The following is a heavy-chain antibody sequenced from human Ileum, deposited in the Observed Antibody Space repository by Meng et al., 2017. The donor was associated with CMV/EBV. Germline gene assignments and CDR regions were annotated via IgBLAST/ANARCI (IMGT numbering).Heavy chain of an antibody. Sequence: ASVKVSCKASGYTFTGYYMHWVRQAPGQGLEWMGWINPNSGGTNYAQKFQGRVTMTRDTSISTAYMELSRLRSDDTAVYYCARAPYSSGWYGGVKAFDIWGQGKMVTVSS. CDR2: INPNSGGT. V-gene: IGHV1-2*02. CDR3: ARAPYSSGWYGGVKAFDI. CDR1: GYTFTGYY. J-gene: IGHJ3*02. D-gene: IGHD6-19*01.